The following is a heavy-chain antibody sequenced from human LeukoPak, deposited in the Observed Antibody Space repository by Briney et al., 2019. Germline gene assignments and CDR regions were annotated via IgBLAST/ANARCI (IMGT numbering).Heavy chain of an antibody. Sequence: SQTLSLTCTVSGGSISSYYWSWIRQPPGKGLEWIGYIYYSGSTNYNPSLKSRVTISVDTSKNQFSLKLSSVTAADTAVYYCARIGYYYDSSGSWYFDLWGRGTLVTVSS. CDR1: GGSISSYY. CDR3: ARIGYYYDSSGSWYFDL. D-gene: IGHD3-22*01. V-gene: IGHV4-59*08. J-gene: IGHJ2*01. CDR2: IYYSGST.